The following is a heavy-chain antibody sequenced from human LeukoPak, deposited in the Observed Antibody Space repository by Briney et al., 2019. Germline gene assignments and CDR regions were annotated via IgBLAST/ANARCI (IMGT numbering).Heavy chain of an antibody. CDR3: ARDERTVVVIRDYYFDD. V-gene: IGHV3-33*01. CDR1: GFTFSSYG. CDR2: IWYDGRNK. D-gene: IGHD3-22*01. Sequence: TGRSLRLSCAASGFTFSSYGMPWVRQAPGKGLEWVAVIWYDGRNKYYADSVKGRFTISRDNSKNTLYLQMNSLRAEDTAVYYCARDERTVVVIRDYYFDDWGQGSLVTVSS. J-gene: IGHJ4*02.